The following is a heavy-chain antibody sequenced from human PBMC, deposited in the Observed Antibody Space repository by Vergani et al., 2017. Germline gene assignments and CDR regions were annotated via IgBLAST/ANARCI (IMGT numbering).Heavy chain of an antibody. CDR3: TTEFPVGVDFDY. J-gene: IGHJ4*02. Sequence: EVQLVESGGGLVKPGGSLRLSCAASGFTFSNAWMSWVRQAPGKGLEWVGRIKSKTDGGTTDYAAPVKGRFTISRDDSKNTLYLQMNSLKTEDTAVYYCTTEFPVGVDFDYWGQGTLVTVSS. CDR1: GFTFSNAW. CDR2: IKSKTDGGTT. D-gene: IGHD1-26*01. V-gene: IGHV3-15*01.